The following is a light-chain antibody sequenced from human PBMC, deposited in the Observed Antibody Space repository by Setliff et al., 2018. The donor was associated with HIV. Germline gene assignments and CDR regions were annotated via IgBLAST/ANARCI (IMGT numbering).Light chain of an antibody. CDR3: CSFSTGDSSGTPGLV. Sequence: QSVLTQPASVSGSPGQSITISCTGTSSDVGSYSLVSWYQQRPGKAPKLMIYEVTKRPSGVSNRFSGSKSGNTASLTISGLQAEDEADYYCCSFSTGDSSGTPGLVFGGGTKGTV. CDR2: EVT. J-gene: IGLJ2*01. V-gene: IGLV2-23*02. CDR1: SSDVGSYSL.